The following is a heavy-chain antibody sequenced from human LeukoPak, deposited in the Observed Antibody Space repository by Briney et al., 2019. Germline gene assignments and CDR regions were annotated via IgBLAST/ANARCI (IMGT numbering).Heavy chain of an antibody. J-gene: IGHJ4*02. V-gene: IGHV3-48*03. Sequence: GGSLRLSCAASGFPVNKYEIHWVRQAPGKGLEWISYVDAGATSTNYADSVWGRFTLSRDNAKNSLYLQMNSLRAEDTAVYYCARYKYEYGSGSYADYWGQGTLVTVSS. CDR1: GFPVNKYE. CDR3: ARYKYEYGSGSYADY. D-gene: IGHD3-10*01. CDR2: VDAGATST.